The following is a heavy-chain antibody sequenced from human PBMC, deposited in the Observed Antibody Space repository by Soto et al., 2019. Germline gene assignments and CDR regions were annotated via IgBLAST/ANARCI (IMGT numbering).Heavy chain of an antibody. V-gene: IGHV4-39*01. CDR1: GGSISSSSYY. D-gene: IGHD3-22*01. J-gene: IGHJ5*02. CDR2: IYYSGST. CDR3: ARRLRHYYDSSGYGPSVRGYHWFDP. Sequence: QLQLQESGPGLVKPSETLSLTCTVSGGSISSSSYYWGWIRQPPGKGLEWIGSIYYSGSTYYNPSLKSRVTISVDTSKNQFSLKLSSVTAADTAVYYCARRLRHYYDSSGYGPSVRGYHWFDPWGQGTLVTVSS.